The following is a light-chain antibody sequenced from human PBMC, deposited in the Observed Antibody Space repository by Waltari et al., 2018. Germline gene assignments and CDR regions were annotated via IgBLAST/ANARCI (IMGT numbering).Light chain of an antibody. Sequence: DIQMTQSPSSLSESIGDRITLTCRARQCINSYLSWYQQKPGKAPKLLINGASNLQSGVPSRFSGRGSGTDFTLSISNLQPEDFATYFCQQGYTTPLTFGGGTKVEIK. CDR1: QCINSY. J-gene: IGKJ4*01. CDR3: QQGYTTPLT. V-gene: IGKV1-39*01. CDR2: GAS.